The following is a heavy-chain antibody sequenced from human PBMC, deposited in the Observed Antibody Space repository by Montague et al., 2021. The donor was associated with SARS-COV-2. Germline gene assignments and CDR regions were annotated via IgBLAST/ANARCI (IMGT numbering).Heavy chain of an antibody. Sequence: TLSLTCTVSGGSIRSGSYYWSWIRQPAGKGLEWIGRIYSSGSTDYNPSLKSRVTISVDTSKNQLSLKVSSVAAADTAVYYCARDYGDYSYYYGLDVWGQGTTVTVSS. CDR3: ARDYGDYSYYYGLDV. V-gene: IGHV4-61*02. D-gene: IGHD4-17*01. J-gene: IGHJ6*02. CDR1: GGSIRSGSYY. CDR2: IYSSGST.